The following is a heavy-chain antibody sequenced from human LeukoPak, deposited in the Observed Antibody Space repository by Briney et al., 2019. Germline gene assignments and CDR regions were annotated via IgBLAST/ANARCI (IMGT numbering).Heavy chain of an antibody. CDR1: GGSISSYY. V-gene: IGHV4-59*01. J-gene: IGHJ4*02. CDR2: IYYSGST. D-gene: IGHD3-10*01. CDR3: ARANGSGTFYQADY. Sequence: SETLSLTCTVSGGSISSYYWSWIRQPPGKGLEWIGYIYYSGSTNYNPSLKSRVTISVDTSKNQFSLKLTSVTAADTAVYYCARANGSGTFYQADYWGQGTLDTVSS.